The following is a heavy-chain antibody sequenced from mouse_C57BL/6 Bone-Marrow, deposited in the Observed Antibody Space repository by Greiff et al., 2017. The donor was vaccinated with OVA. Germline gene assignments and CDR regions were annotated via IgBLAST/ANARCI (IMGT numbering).Heavy chain of an antibody. V-gene: IGHV5-6*01. CDR3: ARQRRFYWYFDV. CDR2: ISSGGSYT. Sequence: EVQGVESGGDLVKPGGSLKLSCAASGFTFSSYGMSWVRQTPDKRLEWVATISSGGSYTYYPDSVKGRFTISRDNAKNTLYLQMSSLKSEDTAVDYCARQRRFYWYFDVWGTGTTVTVSS. J-gene: IGHJ1*03. CDR1: GFTFSSYG.